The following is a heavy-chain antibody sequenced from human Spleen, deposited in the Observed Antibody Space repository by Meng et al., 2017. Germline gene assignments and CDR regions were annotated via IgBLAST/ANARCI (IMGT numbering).Heavy chain of an antibody. CDR2: INPNSGGT. V-gene: IGHV1-2*02. D-gene: IGHD6-13*01. CDR1: GYTFTGYY. Sequence: ASVKVSCKASGYTFTGYYMHWVRQAPGQGLEWMGWINPNSGGTNYAQKFQGRVTMTRDTSISTAYMELSRRRSDDTAVYYCARDGPPGAAAGTGDYWGQGTLVTVSS. J-gene: IGHJ4*02. CDR3: ARDGPPGAAAGTGDY.